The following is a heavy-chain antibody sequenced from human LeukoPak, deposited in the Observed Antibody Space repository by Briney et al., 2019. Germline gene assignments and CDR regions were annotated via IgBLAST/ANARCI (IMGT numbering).Heavy chain of an antibody. D-gene: IGHD6-13*01. V-gene: IGHV4-61*08. J-gene: IGHJ4*02. CDR3: ARDRPGGSSLDY. CDR2: IYSSGST. CDR1: GGSISSGGYY. Sequence: SQTLSLTCTVSGGSISSGGYYWSWIRQPPGKGLEWIGYIYSSGSTNYNPSLKSRVTISIDTSKNQFSLKLSSATAADTAVYYCARDRPGGSSLDYWGQGTLVTVSS.